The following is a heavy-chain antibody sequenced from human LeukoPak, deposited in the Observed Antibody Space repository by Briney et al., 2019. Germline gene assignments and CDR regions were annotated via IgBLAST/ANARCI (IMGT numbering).Heavy chain of an antibody. D-gene: IGHD3-10*01. J-gene: IGHJ6*03. CDR1: GGSISSSSYY. CDR2: IYYSGST. CDR3: ARASFYYYGSGYYYYMDV. V-gene: IGHV4-39*07. Sequence: PSETLSLTCTVSGGSISSSSYYWGWIRQPPGKGLEWIGSIYYSGSTYYNPSLKSRVTISVDTSKNQFSLKLSSVTAADTAVYYCARASFYYYGSGYYYYMDVWGKGTTVTVSS.